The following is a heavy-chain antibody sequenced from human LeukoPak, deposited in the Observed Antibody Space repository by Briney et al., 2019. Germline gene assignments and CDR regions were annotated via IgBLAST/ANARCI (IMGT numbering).Heavy chain of an antibody. D-gene: IGHD5-18*01. CDR1: SGSMSSGDFR. Sequence: SQTLSLTCTLASGSMSSGDFRWTWIRQSPGKGLEWIGYVYYTGRANYNPSLSSRVTISVDTSKNQFSLKLSSVTAADTAVYYCARDPGYSYGYLGGSWFDPWGQGTLVTVSS. CDR3: ARDPGYSYGYLGGSWFDP. CDR2: VYYTGRA. J-gene: IGHJ5*02. V-gene: IGHV4-30-4*08.